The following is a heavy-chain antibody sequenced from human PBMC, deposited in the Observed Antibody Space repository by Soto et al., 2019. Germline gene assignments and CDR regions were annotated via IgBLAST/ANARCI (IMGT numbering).Heavy chain of an antibody. CDR3: SKGRPRYSGLDTDFDA. J-gene: IGHJ4*02. Sequence: EVRLVESGGGFVQPGRSLRLSCTVSGFTFDEHSMHWVRQAPGKGLEWVSGINYNGGRVAYVDSVRGRFTIARDNANNSRFLQMNSLRPEDTGLYFCSKGRPRYSGLDTDFDAWGQGTPVTVSS. CDR2: INYNGGRV. CDR1: GFTFDEHS. D-gene: IGHD5-12*01. V-gene: IGHV3-9*01.